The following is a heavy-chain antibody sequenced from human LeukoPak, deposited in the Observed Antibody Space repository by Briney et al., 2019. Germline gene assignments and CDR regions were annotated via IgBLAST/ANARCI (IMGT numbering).Heavy chain of an antibody. J-gene: IGHJ4*02. V-gene: IGHV3-74*01. Sequence: PGGSLRLSCAASGFTVSSNYMSWVRQAPWKGLVWVSRIDSDGSSTIYADSVKDRFTISRDNAKNTLNLQMNSLRAEDTALYYCARSGPPTPDYWGQGTLVIVYS. CDR2: IDSDGSST. D-gene: IGHD2-15*01. CDR1: GFTVSSNY. CDR3: ARSGPPTPDY.